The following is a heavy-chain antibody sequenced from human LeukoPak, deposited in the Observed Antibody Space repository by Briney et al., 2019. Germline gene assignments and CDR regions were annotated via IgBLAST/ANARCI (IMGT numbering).Heavy chain of an antibody. CDR1: GFTFSSYA. CDR3: ARGLLGTTTSYFDY. V-gene: IGHV3-23*01. CDR2: ISGSGGST. Sequence: GGSLRLSCAASGFTFSSYAMSWVRQAPGKGLEWVSAISGSGGSTYYAESVKGRFTISRDNSKNTLDLQMNSLRAEDTAVYYCARGLLGTTTSYFDYWGQGTLVTVSS. D-gene: IGHD1-26*01. J-gene: IGHJ4*02.